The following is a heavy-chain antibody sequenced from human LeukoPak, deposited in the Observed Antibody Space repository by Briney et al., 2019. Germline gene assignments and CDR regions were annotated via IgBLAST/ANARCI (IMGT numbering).Heavy chain of an antibody. Sequence: SETLSLTCTVSGGSISSYYWSWIRQPPGKGLEWIGYIYYSGSTNYNPSLKSRVTISVDTSKNQFSLKLSSVTAADTAVYYCAREFRDTMVRGVRLFDYWGQGTLVTVSS. CDR2: IYYSGST. V-gene: IGHV4-59*01. D-gene: IGHD3-10*01. CDR3: AREFRDTMVRGVRLFDY. CDR1: GGSISSYY. J-gene: IGHJ4*02.